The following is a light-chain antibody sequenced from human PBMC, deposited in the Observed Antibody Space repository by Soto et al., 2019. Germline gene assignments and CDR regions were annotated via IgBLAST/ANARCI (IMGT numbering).Light chain of an antibody. V-gene: IGKV3-11*01. CDR1: QSVSSQ. CDR3: QQRSSWPT. J-gene: IGKJ1*01. Sequence: ETMMTQSPDTLSVSLGERATLSCRASQSVSSQLAWYQQKPGQAPRLFIYDASKRATGVPGRFSGSGSGTDFTLTISSLEPDDVAVYYCQQRSSWPTFGQGTKV. CDR2: DAS.